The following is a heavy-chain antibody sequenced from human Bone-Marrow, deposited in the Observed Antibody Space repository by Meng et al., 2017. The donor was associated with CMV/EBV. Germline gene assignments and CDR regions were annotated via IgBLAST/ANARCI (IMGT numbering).Heavy chain of an antibody. D-gene: IGHD6-19*01. CDR2: MNPNSGNT. CDR1: GYTFTSYD. J-gene: IGHJ6*02. V-gene: IGHV1-8*01. Sequence: ASVKVSCKASGYTFTSYDINWVRQATGQGLEWMGWMNPNSGNTGYAQKFQGRVTMTRSTSISTAYMELSSLRSEDTAVYYCARGLTDSSGWYYYYYYGMDVWGQGTTVTVAS. CDR3: ARGLTDSSGWYYYYYYGMDV.